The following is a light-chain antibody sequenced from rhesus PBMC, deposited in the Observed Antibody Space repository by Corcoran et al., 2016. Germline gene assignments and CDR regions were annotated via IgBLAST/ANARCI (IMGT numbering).Light chain of an antibody. Sequence: DVVMTQTPLSLPVAPGEPASISCRSSQSLLDSYGFSHLPWFLQRPGQSPQLLINLGSSRASGVPDRFRGRGSGTGFILKISGVEAEDGRIYYCMQSLQSPFTFGPGTKLDIK. J-gene: IGKJ3*01. CDR2: LGS. V-gene: IGKV2-78*01. CDR1: QSLLDSYGFSH. CDR3: MQSLQSPFT.